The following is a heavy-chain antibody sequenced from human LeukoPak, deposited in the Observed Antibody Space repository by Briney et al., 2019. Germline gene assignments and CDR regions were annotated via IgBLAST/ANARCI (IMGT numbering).Heavy chain of an antibody. CDR3: ARSSGYGYFDY. Sequence: PGGSLRLSCAASGFTFSSYAMSWVRQAPGKGLEWVSTISNSGGSTYYADSVKGRFTISRDNSKNTLYLQMNSLRAEDTAVYYCARSSGYGYFDYWGQGALVTVSS. D-gene: IGHD5-12*01. J-gene: IGHJ4*02. CDR2: ISNSGGST. V-gene: IGHV3-23*01. CDR1: GFTFSSYA.